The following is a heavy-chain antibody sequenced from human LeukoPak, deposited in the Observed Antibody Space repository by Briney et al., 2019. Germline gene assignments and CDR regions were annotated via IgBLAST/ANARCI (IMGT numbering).Heavy chain of an antibody. Sequence: TLSLTCGVDWGSFSGYYWGWVRQPPGKGLEWIGEINHSGSTNYNPSLKSRVTISVDTSKNQFSLKLSSVTAADTAVYYCASYPHDYGDYGGLDYWGQGTLVTVSS. CDR2: INHSGST. D-gene: IGHD4-17*01. V-gene: IGHV4-34*01. CDR1: WGSFSGYY. J-gene: IGHJ4*02. CDR3: ASYPHDYGDYGGLDY.